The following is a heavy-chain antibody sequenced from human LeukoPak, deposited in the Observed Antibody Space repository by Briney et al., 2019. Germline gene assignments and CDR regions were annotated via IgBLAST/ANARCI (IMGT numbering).Heavy chain of an antibody. V-gene: IGHV3-23*01. CDR2: ISGSGGST. D-gene: IGHD3-22*01. CDR1: GFTFSSYA. CDR3: ARFSRDSSGYRFDP. Sequence: PGGSLRLSCAASGFTFSSYAMNWVRQAPGKGLEWVSAISGSGGSTYYADSVKGRFTISRDNSRNTLYLQMNSLRAEDTAVYYCARFSRDSSGYRFDPWGQGTLVTVSS. J-gene: IGHJ5*02.